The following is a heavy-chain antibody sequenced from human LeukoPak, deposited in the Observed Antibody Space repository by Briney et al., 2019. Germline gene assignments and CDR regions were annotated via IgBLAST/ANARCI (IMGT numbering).Heavy chain of an antibody. J-gene: IGHJ4*02. D-gene: IGHD3-10*01. CDR2: INPNSGGT. V-gene: IGHV1-2*02. CDR3: ARDRRGGLWFGESLDY. CDR1: GGTFSSYA. Sequence: ASVKVSCKASGGTFSSYAISWVRQAPGQGLEWMGWINPNSGGTNYAQKFQGRVAMTRDTSISTAYMELSRLRSDDTAVYYCARDRRGGLWFGESLDYWGQGTLVTVSS.